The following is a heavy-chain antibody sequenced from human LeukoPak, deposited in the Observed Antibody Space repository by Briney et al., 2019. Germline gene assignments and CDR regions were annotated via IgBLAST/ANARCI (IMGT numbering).Heavy chain of an antibody. D-gene: IGHD3-22*01. CDR3: ARGPQYYYDSSGYYYFDC. V-gene: IGHV4-31*03. CDR1: GGSISSGGYY. J-gene: IGHJ4*02. Sequence: PSETLSLTCTVSGGSISSGGYYWSWIRQHPGKGLEWIGYIYYSGSTYYNPSLKSRVTISVDTSKNQFSLKLSSVTAADTAVYYCARGPQYYYDSSGYYYFDCWGQGTLVTVSS. CDR2: IYYSGST.